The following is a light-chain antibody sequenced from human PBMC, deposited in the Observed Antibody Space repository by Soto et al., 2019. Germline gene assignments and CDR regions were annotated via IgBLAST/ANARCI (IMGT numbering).Light chain of an antibody. CDR3: QQYNNWPS. Sequence: DIVMTQTPRSSPVTLGQPASISCKSSQSLVHSDGNTYLSWLQQRPGQAPRLLIYDISNRATGVPARFSGSGSETEFTLTIRSLQSEDFAVYFCQQYNNWPSFGQGTRLEIK. CDR1: QSLVHSDGNTY. V-gene: IGKV2-24*01. J-gene: IGKJ5*01. CDR2: DIS.